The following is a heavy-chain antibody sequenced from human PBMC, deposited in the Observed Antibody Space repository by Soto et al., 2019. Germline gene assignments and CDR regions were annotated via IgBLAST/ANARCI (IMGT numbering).Heavy chain of an antibody. D-gene: IGHD2-15*01. V-gene: IGHV1-3*05. Sequence: QVQLVQSGAEEKKPGASVKVSCKASGYTFTNYAIHWVRQAPGQRLEWMGWINAGNGNTKHSQKFQGRSTIPRDTSASTAYMELSSLRSEDTAVYYCARGVAPYYFDYWGQGTLVTVSS. CDR1: GYTFTNYA. CDR3: ARGVAPYYFDY. J-gene: IGHJ4*02. CDR2: INAGNGNT.